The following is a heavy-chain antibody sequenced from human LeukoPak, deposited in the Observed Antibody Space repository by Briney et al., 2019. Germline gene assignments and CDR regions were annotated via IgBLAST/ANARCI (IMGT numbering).Heavy chain of an antibody. CDR2: IYTSGST. V-gene: IGHV4-61*02. CDR1: GGSISSGSYY. CDR3: AREPYCSSTSCFYYFDY. D-gene: IGHD2-2*01. Sequence: PSQTLSLTCTVSGGSISSGSYYWSWIRQPAGKGLEWIGRIYTSGSTNYNPSLKSRVTMSVDTSKNQFSLKLSSVTAADTAVYYCAREPYCSSTSCFYYFDYWGQGTLVTVSS. J-gene: IGHJ4*02.